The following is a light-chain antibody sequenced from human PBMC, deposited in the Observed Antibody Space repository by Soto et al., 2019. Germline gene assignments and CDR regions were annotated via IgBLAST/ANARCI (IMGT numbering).Light chain of an antibody. V-gene: IGKV1-9*01. CDR2: AAS. CDR3: QHLNSYPWP. CDR1: QCITSY. J-gene: IGKJ1*01. Sequence: TQMSQSPSSLSASVGDRVTITCRASQCITSYLAWYQPKPGKAPKLLIYAASTLQSGVPSRFSGSGSGTDFTLIISSLQPEDFATYYCQHLNSYPWPFGQGTKVAIK.